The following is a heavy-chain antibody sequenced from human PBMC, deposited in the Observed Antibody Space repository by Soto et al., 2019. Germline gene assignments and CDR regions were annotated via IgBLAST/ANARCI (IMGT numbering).Heavy chain of an antibody. CDR3: AKVSERDRGGMDV. Sequence: GGSLRLSCAASGFTFSSYGMHWVRQAPGKGLEWVAVISYDGSNKYYADSVKGRFTISRDNSKNTLYLQMNSLRAEDTAVYYCAKVSERDRGGMDVWGQGTTVTVSS. CDR2: ISYDGSNK. D-gene: IGHD2-15*01. V-gene: IGHV3-30*18. J-gene: IGHJ6*02. CDR1: GFTFSSYG.